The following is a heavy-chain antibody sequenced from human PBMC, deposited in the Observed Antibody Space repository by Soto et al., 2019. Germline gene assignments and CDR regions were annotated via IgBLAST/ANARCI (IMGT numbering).Heavy chain of an antibody. CDR2: ISGSGGST. CDR3: AKDRDTMVRGGKWGADAFDI. Sequence: GGSLRLSCAASGFTFSSYAMSWVRQAPGKGLEWVSAISGSGGSTYYADSVKGRFTISRDNSKNPLYRQMNSLRAEDTAVYYCAKDRDTMVRGGKWGADAFDIWGQGTMVTVSS. D-gene: IGHD3-10*01. CDR1: GFTFSSYA. V-gene: IGHV3-23*01. J-gene: IGHJ3*02.